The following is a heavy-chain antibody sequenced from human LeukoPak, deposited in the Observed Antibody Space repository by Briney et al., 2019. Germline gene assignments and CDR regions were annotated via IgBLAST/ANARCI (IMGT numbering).Heavy chain of an antibody. J-gene: IGHJ4*02. CDR1: GFSFSAYW. V-gene: IGHV3-7*02. D-gene: IGHD4-17*01. CDR2: IKQDGSEQ. CDR3: AGGEYAGY. Sequence: PGGSLRLSCAASGFSFSAYWMNWVRQAPGRGLEWVGNIKQDGSEQYYVDSVKGRFTISRDNAKNSLYLQMISLRAEDTAVYYCAGGEYAGYWGQGTLVTVSS.